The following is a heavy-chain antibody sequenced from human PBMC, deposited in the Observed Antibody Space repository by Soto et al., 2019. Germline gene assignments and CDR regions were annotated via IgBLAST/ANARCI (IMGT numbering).Heavy chain of an antibody. J-gene: IGHJ1*01. D-gene: IGHD4-17*01. Sequence: QLQLQESGPGLVNPSETLSLTCTVSGGSISRSTYYWGWIRQPPGKGLEWIGSIYDSGSTYYNPSLKSRVIISVDHSKNKFSLMLYSVTAADTALYYCARLNDYVEFFQHWGQGTLVTVSS. V-gene: IGHV4-39*01. CDR1: GGSISRSTYY. CDR3: ARLNDYVEFFQH. CDR2: IYDSGST.